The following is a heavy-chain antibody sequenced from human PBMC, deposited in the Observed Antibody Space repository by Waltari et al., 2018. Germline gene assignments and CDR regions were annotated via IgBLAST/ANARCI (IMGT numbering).Heavy chain of an antibody. D-gene: IGHD6-19*01. CDR1: GFTFRSYY. V-gene: IGHV3-23*01. CDR2: ITNSGETT. Sequence: VQLLESGGGLVQPGGSLRVSCAASGFTFRSYYMLWFRRPPGMGLGWVRQAPGKGLEWGAYITNSGETTMYADSVQGRFTVSRDNSKNTLYLHMNSLRAEDTATYYCAKDSVHSSGWYWYYWGQGTVVTVSS. J-gene: IGHJ4*02. CDR3: AKDSVHSSGWYWYY.